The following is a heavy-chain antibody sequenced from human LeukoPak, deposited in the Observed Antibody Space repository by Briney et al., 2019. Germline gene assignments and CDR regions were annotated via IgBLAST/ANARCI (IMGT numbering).Heavy chain of an antibody. J-gene: IGHJ4*02. CDR2: ISSSSSYI. CDR3: ARAVYSGYDRGGYYFDY. Sequence: GGSLRLSCAASGFTFSSYSMNWVRQAPGKGLEWVSSISSSSSYIYYADSVKGRFTISRDNAKNSLYLQMNSLRAEDTAVYYCARAVYSGYDRGGYYFDYWGQGTLVTVSS. CDR1: GFTFSSYS. V-gene: IGHV3-21*01. D-gene: IGHD5-12*01.